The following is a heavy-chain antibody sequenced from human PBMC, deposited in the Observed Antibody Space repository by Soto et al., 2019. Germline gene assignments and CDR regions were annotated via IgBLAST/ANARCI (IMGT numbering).Heavy chain of an antibody. J-gene: IGHJ6*02. V-gene: IGHV4-59*01. CDR3: ARGDGCGGNCFYGMDV. D-gene: IGHD2-21*01. CDR2: IYYSGST. CDR1: GGSIGSYY. Sequence: QVQLQESGPGLVKPSETLSLTCTVSGGSIGSYYWSWLRQPPGKGLEWIGHIYYSGSTKYSPSLKCRVTISVDTSKNQFSLKLNSVTAADTAVYYCARGDGCGGNCFYGMDVWGQGTTVTVSS.